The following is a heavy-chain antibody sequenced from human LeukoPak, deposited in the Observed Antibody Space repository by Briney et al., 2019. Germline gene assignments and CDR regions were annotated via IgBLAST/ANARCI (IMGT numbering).Heavy chain of an antibody. Sequence: SETLSLTCTVSGYSISSGYYWGWIRQPPGKGLEWIGSIYHSGSTYYNPSLKSRVTISVDTSKNQFSLKLSSVTAADTAVYYCASSWITMVRGVINFDYWGQGTLVTVSS. D-gene: IGHD3-10*01. CDR1: GYSISSGYY. CDR3: ASSWITMVRGVINFDY. V-gene: IGHV4-38-2*02. CDR2: IYHSGST. J-gene: IGHJ4*02.